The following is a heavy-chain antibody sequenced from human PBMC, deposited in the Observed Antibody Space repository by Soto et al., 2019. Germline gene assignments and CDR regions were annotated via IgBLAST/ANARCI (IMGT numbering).Heavy chain of an antibody. V-gene: IGHV3-11*06. D-gene: IGHD2-15*01. CDR1: GFTFGDSY. CDR3: VRGGGGGLFDP. Sequence: PGGSLRLSCAGSGFTFGDSYMSWIRQAPGKGLEWLSYMSPGSRYPAYADSVKGRFTVSRGNAKRSLFLQMTSLTAEDTAIYYCVRGGGGGLFDPWGQGTMVTVSS. CDR2: MSPGSRYP. J-gene: IGHJ5*02.